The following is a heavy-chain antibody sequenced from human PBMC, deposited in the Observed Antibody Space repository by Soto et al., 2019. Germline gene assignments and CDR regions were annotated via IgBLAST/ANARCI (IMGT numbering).Heavy chain of an antibody. D-gene: IGHD5-18*01. Sequence: QAQLVQSGAEVKKPGASVKVSCKASGYTFYSHSISWVRQAPGQGLEWMGRINADYGNTQYAQKFRGRVTMTTDTYTTTVYMELTNLRSDDPAVYYCARCIQGDYYYGMDVWGQGTTVTVSS. V-gene: IGHV1-18*01. J-gene: IGHJ6*02. CDR1: GYTFYSHS. CDR2: INADYGNT. CDR3: ARCIQGDYYYGMDV.